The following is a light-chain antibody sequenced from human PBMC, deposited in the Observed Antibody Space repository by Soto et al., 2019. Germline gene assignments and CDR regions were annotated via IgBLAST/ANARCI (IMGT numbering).Light chain of an antibody. CDR2: DAS. Sequence: EIVLTQSPATLSLSPGERATLSCRASQSVSNYLLWYQHKPGQAPRLLIYDASNSATDIPASFSGSGSGTDFTLTISSLEPEDFAVYYCQHRSTWPLTFGGGTKVDIK. CDR1: QSVSNY. CDR3: QHRSTWPLT. V-gene: IGKV3-11*01. J-gene: IGKJ4*01.